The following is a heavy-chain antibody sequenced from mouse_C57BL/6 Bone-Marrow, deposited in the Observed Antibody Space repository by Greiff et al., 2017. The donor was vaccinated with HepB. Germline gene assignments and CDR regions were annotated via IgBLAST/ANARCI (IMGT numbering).Heavy chain of an antibody. D-gene: IGHD1-1*01. J-gene: IGHJ4*01. CDR2: IYSRSGNT. Sequence: QVHVKQSGAELARPGASVKLSCKASGYTFTSYGIRWVTQRTGQALEGIGEIYSRSGNTYYNEKFKGKATLTADKSSSTAYMELRSLTSEDSAVYFCARFFLGDYGSRADYWGQGTSVTVSS. CDR3: ARFFLGDYGSRADY. CDR1: GYTFTSYG. V-gene: IGHV1-81*01.